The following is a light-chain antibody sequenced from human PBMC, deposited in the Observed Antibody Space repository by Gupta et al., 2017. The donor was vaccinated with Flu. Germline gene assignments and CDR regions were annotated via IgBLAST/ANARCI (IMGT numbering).Light chain of an antibody. CDR3: QQSYCHPPLT. Sequence: DIQMTQSPSSLSASVGDRVTITCLASQSIGSFLNWYEQKPGRAPNLLINDASTLQSGVSSRFSGSGYGKHLTLTISTRRPEENASYYCQQSYCHPPLTFGQGTKMEIK. CDR2: DAS. V-gene: IGKV1-39*01. CDR1: QSIGSF. J-gene: IGKJ2*01.